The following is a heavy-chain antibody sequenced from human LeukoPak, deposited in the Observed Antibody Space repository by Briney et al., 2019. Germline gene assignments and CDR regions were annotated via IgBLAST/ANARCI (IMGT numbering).Heavy chain of an antibody. Sequence: SETLSLTCAVYGESFSGYYWSWIRQPPGKGLEWIGEINHSGSTNYNPSLKSRVTISVDTSKNQFSLKLSSVTAADTAVYYCARGPSNEGRYNWFDPWGQGTLVTVSS. D-gene: IGHD1-1*01. V-gene: IGHV4-34*01. J-gene: IGHJ5*02. CDR2: INHSGST. CDR3: ARGPSNEGRYNWFDP. CDR1: GESFSGYY.